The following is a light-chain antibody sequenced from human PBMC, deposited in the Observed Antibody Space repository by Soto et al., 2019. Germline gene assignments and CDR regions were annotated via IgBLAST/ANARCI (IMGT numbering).Light chain of an antibody. CDR3: QQYNSHPLT. Sequence: DIPMTQFPSTLSASVGDRVTITCRASQSISSWLTWYQQKPGKAPKLLIYEASSLQSGVPSRFSGSGSGTEFTLTVSSLQPDDFATYYCQQYNSHPLTFGGGTKVEIK. V-gene: IGKV1-5*03. CDR2: EAS. J-gene: IGKJ4*01. CDR1: QSISSW.